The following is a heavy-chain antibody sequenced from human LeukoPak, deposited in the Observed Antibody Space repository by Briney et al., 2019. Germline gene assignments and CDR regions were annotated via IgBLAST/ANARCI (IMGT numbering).Heavy chain of an antibody. J-gene: IGHJ4*02. CDR2: ISSSSSYI. D-gene: IGHD2-2*01. CDR1: GFTFSSYW. V-gene: IGHV3-21*01. CDR3: ARGHSGPTRTIDY. Sequence: GGSLRLSCAASGFTFSSYWMSWVRQAPGKGLEWVSSISSSSSYIYYADSVKGRFTISRDNAKNSLYLQMNSLRAEDTAVYYCARGHSGPTRTIDYWGQGTLVTVSS.